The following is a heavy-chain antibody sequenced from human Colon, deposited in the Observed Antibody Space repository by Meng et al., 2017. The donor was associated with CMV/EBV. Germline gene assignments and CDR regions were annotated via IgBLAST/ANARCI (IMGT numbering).Heavy chain of an antibody. CDR2: ITGDSSSI. Sequence: GESLKISCETSGFSFSYFEMNWVRQVPGKGLEWVAHITGDSSSISYIDSVKGRFTISRDNAKNSLYLQMNSVRAEDTAVYYCARAPLTVFGAAAQYYYHGMDVWGQGTTVTVSS. D-gene: IGHD3-3*01. J-gene: IGHJ6*02. CDR3: ARAPLTVFGAAAQYYYHGMDV. CDR1: GFSFSYFE. V-gene: IGHV3-48*03.